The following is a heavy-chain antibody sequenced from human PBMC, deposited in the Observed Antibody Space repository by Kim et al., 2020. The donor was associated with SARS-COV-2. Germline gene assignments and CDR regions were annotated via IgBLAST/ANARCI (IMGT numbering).Heavy chain of an antibody. Sequence: PSRKSRVTISVDTSKNQFSLKLSSVTAADTAVYYCARSFSPYPSFVSFDIWGQGTMVTVSS. D-gene: IGHD3-3*02. J-gene: IGHJ3*02. V-gene: IGHV4-59*01. CDR3: ARSFSPYPSFVSFDI.